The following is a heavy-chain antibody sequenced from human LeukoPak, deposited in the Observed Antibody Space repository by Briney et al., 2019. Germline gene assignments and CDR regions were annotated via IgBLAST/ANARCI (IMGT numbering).Heavy chain of an antibody. CDR1: GGSISSGGYY. D-gene: IGHD2/OR15-2a*01. Sequence: PSETLSLTCTVSGGSISSGGYYWSWIRQHPGKGLEWIGYIYYSGSTYYNPSLKSRVTISVDTSKNQFSLKLSSVTAADTAVYYCARVPTIQYRRFDYWGQGTLVTVSS. CDR2: IYYSGST. J-gene: IGHJ4*02. V-gene: IGHV4-31*03. CDR3: ARVPTIQYRRFDY.